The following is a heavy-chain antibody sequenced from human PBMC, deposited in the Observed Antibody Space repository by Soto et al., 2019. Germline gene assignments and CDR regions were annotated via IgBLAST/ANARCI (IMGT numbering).Heavy chain of an antibody. D-gene: IGHD1-1*01. CDR3: ATGMERRSGYYYYGMDV. V-gene: IGHV1-69*12. CDR1: GGTFSSYA. CDR2: IIPIFGTA. J-gene: IGHJ6*02. Sequence: QVQLVQSGAEVKKPGSSVKVSCKASGGTFSSYAISWVRQAPGQGLEWMGGIIPIFGTANYAQKFQGRVTITADESTSTAYMELSSLRSEDTAVYYCATGMERRSGYYYYGMDVWGQGTTVTVSS.